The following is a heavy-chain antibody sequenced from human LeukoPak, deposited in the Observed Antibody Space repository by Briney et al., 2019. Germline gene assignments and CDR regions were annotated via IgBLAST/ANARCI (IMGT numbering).Heavy chain of an antibody. D-gene: IGHD3-22*01. V-gene: IGHV3-43*01. CDR1: GFIFDDYS. J-gene: IGHJ4*02. Sequence: PGGSLRLSCAASGFIFDDYSMHWGRHAPGQTLGWVSLVSWDGTTYYGDSVKGRFTISRDNSKNSLYLQMDTLRTEDTAFYYCAKDLTYESSGSVIDNWGQGTLVTVSS. CDR2: VSWDGTT. CDR3: AKDLTYESSGSVIDN.